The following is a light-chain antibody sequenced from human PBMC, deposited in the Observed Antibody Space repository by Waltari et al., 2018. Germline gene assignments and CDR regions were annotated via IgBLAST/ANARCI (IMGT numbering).Light chain of an antibody. CDR1: QTILYRFNNKNS. J-gene: IGKJ4*01. Sequence: DIVMTQSPDSLAVSLGERATINCKSIQTILYRFNNKNSLAWYQQTPGQPPKLLIYWASTRESGVPDRFSGTGSGTDFNLTISSLQAEDVAVYYCQQYFSTPLTCGGGTKVEI. CDR3: QQYFSTPLT. V-gene: IGKV4-1*01. CDR2: WAS.